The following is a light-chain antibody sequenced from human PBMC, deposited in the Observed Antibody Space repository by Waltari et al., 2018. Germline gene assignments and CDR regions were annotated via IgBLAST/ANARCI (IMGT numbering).Light chain of an antibody. Sequence: DIQMTQSPSTLSASVGDRFTITCRASQSISTWLAWYRQEPGKATKLLIYQASTLQNGVPSRFSGSGSGTEFTLTISSLQPDDFVTYYCQQYSSYWTFGQGTKVEIK. V-gene: IGKV1-5*03. J-gene: IGKJ1*01. CDR2: QAS. CDR1: QSISTW. CDR3: QQYSSYWT.